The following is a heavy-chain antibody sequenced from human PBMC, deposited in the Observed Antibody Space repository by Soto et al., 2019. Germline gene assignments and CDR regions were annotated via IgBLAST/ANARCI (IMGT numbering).Heavy chain of an antibody. J-gene: IGHJ4*02. CDR2: INAGNGNT. V-gene: IGHV1-3*01. D-gene: IGHD2-15*01. Sequence: QVQLVQSGAEVKKPGASVKVSCKASGYTFTSYAMHWVRQAPGQRLEWMGWINAGNGNTKYSQKFQGRVTITRDTSASTAYMEVSSLRSEDTAVYYCAGAVGVVTDDYWGQGTLVTVSS. CDR3: AGAVGVVTDDY. CDR1: GYTFTSYA.